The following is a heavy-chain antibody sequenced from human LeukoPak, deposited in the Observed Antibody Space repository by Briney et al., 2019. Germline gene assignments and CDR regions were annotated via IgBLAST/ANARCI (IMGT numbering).Heavy chain of an antibody. CDR1: GFTVSSNY. D-gene: IGHD3-10*01. V-gene: IGHV3-11*04. J-gene: IGHJ4*01. CDR3: ATYGSGSGTFFDS. Sequence: TGGSLRLSCAAFGFTVSSNYMSWIRQAPEKGLEWLSYISHSGSTIYYADSVKGRFTISRDNAKNSLYLQMNSLRAEDTALYYCATYGSGSGTFFDSWGQGTLVTVSS. CDR2: ISHSGSTI.